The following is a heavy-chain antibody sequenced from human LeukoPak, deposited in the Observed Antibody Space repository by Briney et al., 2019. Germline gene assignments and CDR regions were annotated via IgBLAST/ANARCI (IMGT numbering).Heavy chain of an antibody. CDR1: GFTFSDYY. D-gene: IGHD3-16*02. CDR2: ISSSGSTI. Sequence: GGSLRLSCAASGFTFSDYYMSWIRQASGKGLEWVSYISSSGSTIYYADSVKGRFTISRDNSRNTLYLQMNSLTAEDTAVFYCAKDGVILAPGVYWYMDVWGRGTTVTVSS. V-gene: IGHV3-11*04. CDR3: AKDGVILAPGVYWYMDV. J-gene: IGHJ6*03.